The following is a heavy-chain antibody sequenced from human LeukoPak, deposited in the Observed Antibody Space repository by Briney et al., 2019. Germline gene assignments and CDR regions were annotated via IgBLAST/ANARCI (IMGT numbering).Heavy chain of an antibody. D-gene: IGHD2-2*02. V-gene: IGHV1-8*01. J-gene: IGHJ5*02. CDR1: GYTFTNYD. CDR2: MNPNSGNT. CDR3: ARGRWTGYCSSTSCYSGLDP. Sequence: ASVKVSCKASGYTFTNYDTDWVRQATGQGLEWMGWMNPNSGNTGYAQKFQDRVTMTRNTSISTAYMELSSLRSEDTAVYYCARGRWTGYCSSTSCYSGLDPWGQGTLVTVSS.